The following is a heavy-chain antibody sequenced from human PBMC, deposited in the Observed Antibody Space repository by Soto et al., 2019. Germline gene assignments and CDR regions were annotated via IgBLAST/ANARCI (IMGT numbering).Heavy chain of an antibody. J-gene: IGHJ5*02. CDR1: GGTFSSYC. V-gene: IGHV1-69*13. CDR2: IIPFFGTT. D-gene: IGHD1-1*01. Sequence: SVKVSCKASGGTFSSYCVSWVRQAPGRGLEWMGGIIPFFGTTNYAQKFQGRLTITADESTSTAYMELNRLIPADTAVYFCARAAQTRYDWNDLGNWFDPWGQGTLVTVSS. CDR3: ARAAQTRYDWNDLGNWFDP.